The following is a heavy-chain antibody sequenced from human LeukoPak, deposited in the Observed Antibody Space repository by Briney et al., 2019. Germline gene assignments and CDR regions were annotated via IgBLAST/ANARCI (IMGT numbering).Heavy chain of an antibody. Sequence: SETLSLTCTVSGGSISSYSYYWGWIRQPPGKGLEWIGSMYHNGSTYYNPSLKSRVTISVDTSKNQFSLKLSSATAADTAVYYCARARYSYGLLNWFDPWGQGTLVTVSS. J-gene: IGHJ5*02. CDR2: MYHNGST. CDR1: GGSISSYSYY. CDR3: ARARYSYGLLNWFDP. V-gene: IGHV4-39*01. D-gene: IGHD5-18*01.